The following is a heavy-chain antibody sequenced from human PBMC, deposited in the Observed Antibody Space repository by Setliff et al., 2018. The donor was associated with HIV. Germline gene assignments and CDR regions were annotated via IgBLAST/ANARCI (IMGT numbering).Heavy chain of an antibody. J-gene: IGHJ3*02. Sequence: SETLSLTCSVSGGSMSTYYWSWIRQPAGKRLEWIGRVYTSGSTIYNPSLRSRVTMSVDTSKSQFSLKLNSVAAADTAVYYCARVFPPIRGAPFGTPPGAFEIWGQGTMVTVSS. V-gene: IGHV4-4*07. CDR2: VYTSGST. CDR3: ARVFPPIRGAPFGTPPGAFEI. CDR1: GGSMSTYY. D-gene: IGHD2-15*01.